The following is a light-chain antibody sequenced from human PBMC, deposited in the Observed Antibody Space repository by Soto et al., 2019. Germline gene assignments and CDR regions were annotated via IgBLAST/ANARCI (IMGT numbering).Light chain of an antibody. CDR3: QQSNNWPKT. V-gene: IGKV3-15*01. CDR2: GAS. Sequence: ETVMTQSPATLSVSPGERVTLSCRASQSVSSNLAWYQQKPGQAPRLLVYGASTRATGIPARFSGSGSGTEFTLTISRLQSEDFAVYYCQQSNNWPKTFGQGTKVEIK. CDR1: QSVSSN. J-gene: IGKJ1*01.